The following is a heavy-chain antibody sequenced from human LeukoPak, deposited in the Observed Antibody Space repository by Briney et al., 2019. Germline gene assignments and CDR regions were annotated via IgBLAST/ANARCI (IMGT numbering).Heavy chain of an antibody. CDR1: RFTFNTSA. J-gene: IGHJ4*02. CDR3: AKDGLVWFGELN. D-gene: IGHD3-10*01. V-gene: IGHV3-23*01. CDR2: ISGSGGST. Sequence: PGGSLRLSCAASRFTFNTSAMSWVRQAPGKGLEWVSAISGSGGSTYYAASVKGRFTISRDNSKNTLYLQMNSLRAEDTAVYYCAKDGLVWFGELNWGQGTLVTASS.